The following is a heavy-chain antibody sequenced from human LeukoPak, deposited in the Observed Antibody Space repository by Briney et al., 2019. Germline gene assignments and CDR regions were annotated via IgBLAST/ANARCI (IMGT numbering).Heavy chain of an antibody. CDR1: GFTFSSYS. Sequence: PGGPLRLSCAASGFTFSSYSMNWVRQAPGKGLEWVSSISSSSSYIYYADSVKGRFTISRDNAKNSLYLQMNSLRAEDTAVYYCARDRGWLRLNDYWGQGTLVTVSS. CDR2: ISSSSSYI. CDR3: ARDRGWLRLNDY. J-gene: IGHJ4*02. D-gene: IGHD5-12*01. V-gene: IGHV3-21*01.